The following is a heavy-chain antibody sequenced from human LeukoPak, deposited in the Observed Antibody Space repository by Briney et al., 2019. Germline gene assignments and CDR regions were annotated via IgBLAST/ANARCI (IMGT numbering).Heavy chain of an antibody. Sequence: SETLSLTCAVYGGSFSGYYWSWIRQPPGKGLEWIGEINHSGSTNYNPSLKSRVTISVDMSKNQFSLKLSSLTAADTAVYYCARGPPAKPGTGYYYGMDVWGLGTTVTVSS. CDR3: ARGPPAKPGTGYYYGMDV. CDR2: INHSGST. V-gene: IGHV4-34*01. J-gene: IGHJ6*02. CDR1: GGSFSGYY. D-gene: IGHD2-2*01.